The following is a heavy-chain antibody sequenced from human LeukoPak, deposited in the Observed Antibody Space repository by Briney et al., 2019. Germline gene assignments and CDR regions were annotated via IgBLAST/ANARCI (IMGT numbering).Heavy chain of an antibody. CDR1: GGSCDDYY. J-gene: IGHJ4*02. CDR3: SRGRDRSKVGDH. D-gene: IGHD2-15*01. V-gene: IGHV4-34*01. Sequence: SETLSLTCDVSGGSCDDYYCSWIRQPPGKGLEWIGEIHPHGIFYYNSSLMSRVTISIDTSKSQFSLRLTSVTAADTAIYYCSRGRDRSKVGDHWGQGSLVTVSS. CDR2: IHPHGIF.